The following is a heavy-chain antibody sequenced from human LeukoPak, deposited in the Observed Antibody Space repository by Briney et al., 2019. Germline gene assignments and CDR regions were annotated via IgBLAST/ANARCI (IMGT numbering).Heavy chain of an antibody. CDR3: ARGLWFGESSFPD. CDR1: AGSIGTYY. Sequence: SETLSLTCTVSAGSIGTYYWSWIRQPPGKGLEWIGYIYYTGNTNYSPSLKSRVTISVDTSKNQFSLKLSSVTAADTAVYYCARGLWFGESSFPDWGQGTLVTVSS. CDR2: IYYTGNT. V-gene: IGHV4-59*01. J-gene: IGHJ4*02. D-gene: IGHD3-10*01.